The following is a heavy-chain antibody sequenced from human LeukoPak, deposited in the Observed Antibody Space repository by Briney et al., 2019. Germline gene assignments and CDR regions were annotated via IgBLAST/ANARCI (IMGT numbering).Heavy chain of an antibody. J-gene: IGHJ4*02. V-gene: IGHV3-21*01. CDR2: ISSSSSYI. D-gene: IGHD6-13*01. CDR1: GFTFSSYS. CDR3: AREAAAGPYFDY. Sequence: PGGSLRLSCAASGFTFSSYSMNWVRQAPGKGLEWVSSISSSSSYIYYADSVKGRFTISRDNAKNSLYLQMNSLRAEDTAVYYCAREAAAGPYFDYWGQGTLVTVFS.